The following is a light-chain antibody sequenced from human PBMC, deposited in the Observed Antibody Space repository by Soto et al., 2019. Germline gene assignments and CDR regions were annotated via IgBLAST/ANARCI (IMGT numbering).Light chain of an antibody. CDR3: SSYTSSSSDV. CDR2: EVS. CDR1: SSDVGSYNR. J-gene: IGLJ1*01. Sequence: SCTETSSDVGSYNRVSWYQQPPGTAPKVMIYEVSNRPSAVPDRLSGSKSGNTAYLTIPALHASHEADYYCSSYTSSSSDVFRTGT. V-gene: IGLV2-18*02.